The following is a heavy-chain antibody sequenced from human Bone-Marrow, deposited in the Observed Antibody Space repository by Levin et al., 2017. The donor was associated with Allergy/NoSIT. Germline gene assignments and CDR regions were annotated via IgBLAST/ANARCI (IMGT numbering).Heavy chain of an antibody. CDR3: ARHESSGWSALIGS. V-gene: IGHV4-59*08. CDR2: IYNIGKSSYNPSVDSWDT. D-gene: IGHD3-22*01. Sequence: SETLSLNCIVSGASMTNYYWSWIRQPPGKGLEWIACIYNIGKSSYNPSVDSWDTYYNPSVKSRVTLSADSSSNQFSLQLSSVTAADTAVYFCARHESSGWSALIGSWGQGTLITVSA. CDR1: GASMTNYY. J-gene: IGHJ5*01.